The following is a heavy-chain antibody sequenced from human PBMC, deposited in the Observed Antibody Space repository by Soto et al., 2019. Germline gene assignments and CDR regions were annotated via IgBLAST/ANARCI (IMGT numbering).Heavy chain of an antibody. Sequence: QVQLQEWGPGLVKPSGALSLTCAVSGGSISSSNWWRGVRRPRGKGLEWIGEIYHSGSTNYNPSLKSRVTISVDKSKNQFSLKLSSVTAADTAVYYCARPLGMNYFDYWGQGTLVTVSS. CDR1: GGSISSSNW. CDR2: IYHSGST. D-gene: IGHD3-16*01. V-gene: IGHV4-4*02. CDR3: ARPLGMNYFDY. J-gene: IGHJ4*02.